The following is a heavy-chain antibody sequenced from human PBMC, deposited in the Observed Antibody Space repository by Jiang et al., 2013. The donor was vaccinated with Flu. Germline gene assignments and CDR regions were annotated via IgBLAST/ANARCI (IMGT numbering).Heavy chain of an antibody. CDR1: GGSVTSETYY. J-gene: IGHJ4*02. D-gene: IGHD5-12*01. V-gene: IGHV4-39*07. Sequence: TLSLTCTVSGGSVTSETYYWVSDPTGPQEGGWSGLGVSIIVGAPTTTRPSKSRVTMSVDTSKNQFSLRLTSVTAADTAVYFCARAQKYSGFELPYFDHWGQGTLVTASS. CDR3: ARAQKYSGFELPYFDH. CDR2: SIIVGAP.